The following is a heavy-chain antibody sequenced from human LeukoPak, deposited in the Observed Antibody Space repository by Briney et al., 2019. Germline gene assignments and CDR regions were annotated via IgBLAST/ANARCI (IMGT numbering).Heavy chain of an antibody. D-gene: IGHD3-10*01. J-gene: IGHJ4*02. CDR3: ATSPYYYGSGSYLGY. V-gene: IGHV1-18*01. CDR1: GYTFTSYG. CDR2: ISAYNGNT. Sequence: ASVKVSCKASGYTFTSYGISWVRQAPGQGLEWMGWISAYNGNTNYAQKLQGRVTMTTDTSTSTAYMELRSLRSDDTAVYYCATSPYYYGSGSYLGYWGQGTLVTVSS.